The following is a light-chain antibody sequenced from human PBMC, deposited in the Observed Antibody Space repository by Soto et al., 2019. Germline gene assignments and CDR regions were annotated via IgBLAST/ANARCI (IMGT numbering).Light chain of an antibody. CDR2: AAS. J-gene: IGKJ2*03. Sequence: DIQMTQSPSSLSASVGDTVTITCRASHNISRFLNWYQQRPGKAPKLLIYAASTLQSGVPPKFSGSGSVTDFTLTITTLQPEDFATYYCQQSYSTWYSFGPGTKLEIK. CDR1: HNISRF. CDR3: QQSYSTWYS. V-gene: IGKV1-39*01.